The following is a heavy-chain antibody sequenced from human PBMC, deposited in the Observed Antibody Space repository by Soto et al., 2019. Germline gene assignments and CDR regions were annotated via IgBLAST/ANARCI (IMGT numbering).Heavy chain of an antibody. D-gene: IGHD6-19*01. J-gene: IGHJ3*02. CDR1: GGSISSSSYY. CDR2: IYYSGST. CDR3: ARLPGIAVAGVKAFDI. Sequence: QLQLQESGPGLVKPSETLSLTCTVSGGSISSSSYYWGWIRQPPGKGLEWIGSIYYSGSTYYNPSLKSRVPISVDTSKNQFSLKLSSVTAADTAVYYCARLPGIAVAGVKAFDIWGQGTMVTVSS. V-gene: IGHV4-39*01.